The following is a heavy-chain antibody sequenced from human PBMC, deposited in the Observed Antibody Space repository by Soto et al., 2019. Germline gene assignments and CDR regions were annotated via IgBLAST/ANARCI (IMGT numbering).Heavy chain of an antibody. CDR1: GFTFSSSA. CDR3: AFHFARIFSGYDYSFDS. J-gene: IGHJ4*02. Sequence: GGSLRLSCAASGFTFSSSAMTWVRQAPGKGLEWVSAISASGGSTYYADSVKGRFTISRDNSKNTLYLQMNSLRVEDTAVYYCAFHFARIFSGYDYSFDSWGQGARVTVSS. CDR2: ISASGGST. V-gene: IGHV3-23*01. D-gene: IGHD5-12*01.